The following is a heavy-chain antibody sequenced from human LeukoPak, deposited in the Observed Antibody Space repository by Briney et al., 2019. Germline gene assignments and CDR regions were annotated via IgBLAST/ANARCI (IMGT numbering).Heavy chain of an antibody. D-gene: IGHD6-13*01. V-gene: IGHV3-23*01. CDR3: AKVVGRQLVQLTYYYYYGMDV. J-gene: IGHJ6*02. CDR2: ISDSDGST. Sequence: GGSLRLSCAASGFTFSSYAMSWVRQAPGKGLEWVSTISDSDGSTYYADSVKGRFIISRDNSKNTLYLQMNSLRAGDTAVYYCAKVVGRQLVQLTYYYYYGMDVWGQGTTVTVSS. CDR1: GFTFSSYA.